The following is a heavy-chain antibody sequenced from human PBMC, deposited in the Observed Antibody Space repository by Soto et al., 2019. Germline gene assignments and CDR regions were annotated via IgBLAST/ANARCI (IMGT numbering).Heavy chain of an antibody. V-gene: IGHV1-69*13. Sequence: GASVKVPCKASEGTFSSHAISCVRQAPGQGLEWMGGIIPIFGTANYAQKFQGRVTITADESTSTAYMELSSLRSEDTAVYYCAGIVQPRYYYGMDVWGQGTTVTVSS. J-gene: IGHJ6*02. D-gene: IGHD3-22*01. CDR1: EGTFSSHA. CDR3: AGIVQPRYYYGMDV. CDR2: IIPIFGTA.